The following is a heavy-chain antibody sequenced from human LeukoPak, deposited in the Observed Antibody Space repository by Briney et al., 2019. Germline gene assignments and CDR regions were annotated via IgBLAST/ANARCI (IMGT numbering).Heavy chain of an antibody. J-gene: IGHJ6*02. Sequence: SETLSLTCSVSGDSINNYYWNWIRQPPGKELEWIGYTHYTGSTNYNPSLKSRVTISVDTSKNQFSLKLSSVTAADTAVYYCARGLGPYYYYGMDVWGQGTTVTVSS. CDR1: GDSINNYY. CDR3: ARGLGPYYYYGMDV. V-gene: IGHV4-59*01. CDR2: THYTGST. D-gene: IGHD6-19*01.